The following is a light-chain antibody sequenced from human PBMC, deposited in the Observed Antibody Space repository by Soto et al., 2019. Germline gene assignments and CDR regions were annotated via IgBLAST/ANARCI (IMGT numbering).Light chain of an antibody. CDR2: DAS. Sequence: PGERATLSCRASQSVSNHLAWYQQKSGQAPRLLIYDASNRAIGIPARFSGSGSGTDFTLTISSLEPEDFAVYYCQQRSNWPRGTFGQGTKVDIK. V-gene: IGKV3-11*01. CDR1: QSVSNH. CDR3: QQRSNWPRGT. J-gene: IGKJ1*01.